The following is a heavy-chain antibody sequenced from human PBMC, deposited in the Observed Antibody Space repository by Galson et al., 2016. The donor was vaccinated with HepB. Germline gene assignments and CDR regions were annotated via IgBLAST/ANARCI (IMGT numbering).Heavy chain of an antibody. J-gene: IGHJ2*01. CDR1: GFTFSSYS. Sequence: SLRLSCAASGFTFSSYSTNWVRQAPGKGLEWVSSISSSSSYIYYADSVKGRFTISRGNAKNSLYLQMNSLRAEDTAVYYCASLFSAAVAGYWYFDLWGRGTLVTVSS. V-gene: IGHV3-21*01. CDR2: ISSSSSYI. D-gene: IGHD6-19*01. CDR3: ASLFSAAVAGYWYFDL.